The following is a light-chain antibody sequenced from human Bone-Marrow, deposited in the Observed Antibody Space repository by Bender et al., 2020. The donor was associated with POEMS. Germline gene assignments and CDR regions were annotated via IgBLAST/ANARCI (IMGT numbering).Light chain of an antibody. CDR1: GSNIGGYP. CDR2: TNN. CDR3: VAWDASLNGWV. Sequence: QSDLTQPASVSGSPGQSITISCSGSGSNIGGYPVNWYQQLPGTAPRLLIYTNNERPSGVPDRFSGSKSGTSASLAITGLQSDDEAIYFCVAWDASLNGWVFGGGTKLTVL. V-gene: IGLV1-44*01. J-gene: IGLJ3*02.